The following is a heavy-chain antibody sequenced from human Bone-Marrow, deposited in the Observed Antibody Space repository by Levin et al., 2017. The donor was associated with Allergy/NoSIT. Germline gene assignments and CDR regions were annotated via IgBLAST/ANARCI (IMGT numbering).Heavy chain of an antibody. D-gene: IGHD1-26*01. V-gene: IGHV3-53*01. CDR2: VYSAGAT. CDR3: AKGDDAEWDLLGFDS. Sequence: GGSLRLSCAASGFSISSNYMIWVRQAPGKGLEWLSVVYSAGATYYADSVKGRFTISRDISKNTVYLQMSRLRAEDTALYYCAKGDDAEWDLLGFDSWGQGTLVIVSS. J-gene: IGHJ4*02. CDR1: GFSISSNY.